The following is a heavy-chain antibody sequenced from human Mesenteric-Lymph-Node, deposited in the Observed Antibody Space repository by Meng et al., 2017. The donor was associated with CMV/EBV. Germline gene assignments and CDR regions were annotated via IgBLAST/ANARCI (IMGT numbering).Heavy chain of an antibody. D-gene: IGHD3-10*01. J-gene: IGHJ2*01. CDR1: GFTFSTYW. CDR3: AREGDGSGNWYFDL. V-gene: IGHV3-74*01. Sequence: GESLKISCAASGFTFSTYWMHWVRQAPGKGLLWVSRISSDGSATTYADSVKGRFSISRDNAKNTLYLEMNTLRAEDTAVYYCAREGDGSGNWYFDLWGRGTLVTVSS. CDR2: ISSDGSAT.